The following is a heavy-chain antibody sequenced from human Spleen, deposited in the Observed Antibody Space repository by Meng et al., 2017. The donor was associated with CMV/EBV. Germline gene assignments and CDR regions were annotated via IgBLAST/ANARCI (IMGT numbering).Heavy chain of an antibody. D-gene: IGHD2-2*01. Sequence: LSLTCAASGFTFDDYAMHWVRQIPGKGLEWVAVISYDGSNKYYADSVKGRFTISRDNSKNTLYLQMNSLRAEDTAVYYCARDHCSTSCYWFYYGMDVWGQGTTVTVSS. CDR2: ISYDGSNK. CDR3: ARDHCSTSCYWFYYGMDV. V-gene: IGHV3-30-3*01. J-gene: IGHJ6*02. CDR1: GFTFDDYA.